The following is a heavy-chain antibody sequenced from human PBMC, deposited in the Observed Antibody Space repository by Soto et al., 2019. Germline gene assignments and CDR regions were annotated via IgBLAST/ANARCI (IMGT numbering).Heavy chain of an antibody. CDR1: GYTFTGYY. J-gene: IGHJ4*02. D-gene: IGHD1-26*01. CDR3: ATDPISWEPH. V-gene: IGHV1-24*01. CDR2: FDPEDGET. Sequence: GASVKVSCKASGYTFTGYYMHWVRQAPGKGLEWMGGFDPEDGETIYAQKFQGRVTMTEDTSTDTAYMELSSLRSEDTAVYYCATDPISWEPHWGQGTLVTVSS.